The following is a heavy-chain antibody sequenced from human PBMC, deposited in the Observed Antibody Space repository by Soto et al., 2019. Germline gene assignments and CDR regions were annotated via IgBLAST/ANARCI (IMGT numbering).Heavy chain of an antibody. CDR1: GGSISSGGYY. CDR2: IYYSGST. V-gene: IGHV4-31*03. D-gene: IGHD2-2*01. J-gene: IGHJ5*02. CDR3: ARRGPSFGSAAYNWFDP. Sequence: SETLSLTCTVSGGSISSGGYYWSWIRQHPGKGMEWIGYIYYSGSTYYNPSLKSRVTISVDTSKNQFSLKLSSVTAADTAVYYCARRGPSFGSAAYNWFDPWGQGPLVTVSS.